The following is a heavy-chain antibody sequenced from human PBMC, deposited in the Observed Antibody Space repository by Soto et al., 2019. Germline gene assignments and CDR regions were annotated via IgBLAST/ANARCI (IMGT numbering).Heavy chain of an antibody. CDR1: GGSISSYY. CDR2: IDYSGST. J-gene: IGHJ4*02. CDR3: ARAVLPATAPFDY. Sequence: QVQLQESGPRLVKPSETLSLTCIVSGGSISSYYWSWIRQPPGKGLEWIGYIDYSGSTNYNPSRTSRVTRSVDTSKNQFSLKLSSVTAADQAVYYCARAVLPATAPFDYWGQGTLVTVSS. V-gene: IGHV4-59*01. D-gene: IGHD2-2*01.